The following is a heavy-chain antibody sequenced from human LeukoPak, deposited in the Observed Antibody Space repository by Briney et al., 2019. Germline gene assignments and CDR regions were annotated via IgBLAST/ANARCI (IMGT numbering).Heavy chain of an antibody. CDR2: ISSSGTTI. CDR1: GFTFSDYY. J-gene: IGHJ4*02. CDR3: VRDMGRESIFDY. V-gene: IGHV3-11*04. D-gene: IGHD3-10*01. Sequence: GGSLRLSCAASGFTFSDYYMSWIRQAPGKGLEWVSYISSSGTTIYYADSVKGRFTISRDNAKNSLYLQMNSLRVEDTAVYYCVRDMGRESIFDYWGQGTLVTVSS.